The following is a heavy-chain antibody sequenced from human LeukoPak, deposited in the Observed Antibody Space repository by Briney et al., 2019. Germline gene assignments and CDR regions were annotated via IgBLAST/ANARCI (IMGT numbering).Heavy chain of an antibody. J-gene: IGHJ4*02. CDR1: GGSFSGYY. CDR2: INHSGST. CDR3: AKAPLAAFDY. V-gene: IGHV4-34*01. D-gene: IGHD6-13*01. Sequence: NPSETLSLTCAVYGGSFSGYYWSWIRQPPGKGLEWIGEINHSGSTNYNPSLKSRVTISVDTSKNQFSLQLSSVTAADTAVYYCAKAPLAAFDYWGQGTLVTVSS.